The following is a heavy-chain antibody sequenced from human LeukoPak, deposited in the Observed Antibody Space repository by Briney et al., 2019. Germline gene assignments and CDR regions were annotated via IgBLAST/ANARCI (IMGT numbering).Heavy chain of an antibody. CDR1: GFTFSSYA. Sequence: GSLRLSCAASGFTFSSYAMSWVRQAPGKGLEWVSAISGSGVGTYYADSVKGRFTISRDNSKNTLYLQMNSLRAEDTAVYYCAKGTTYYYDSSGYYYGLCFDYWGQGTLVTVSS. V-gene: IGHV3-23*01. D-gene: IGHD3-22*01. CDR3: AKGTTYYYDSSGYYYGLCFDY. J-gene: IGHJ4*02. CDR2: ISGSGVGT.